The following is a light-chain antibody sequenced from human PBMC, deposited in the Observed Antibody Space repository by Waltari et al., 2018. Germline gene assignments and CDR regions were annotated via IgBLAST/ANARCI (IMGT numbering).Light chain of an antibody. J-gene: IGKJ1*01. CDR2: DTS. CDR1: QSVRRS. Sequence: EIVLTQSPGPLSLSPGDRATLSCRASQSVRRSLTWYQQKPGQAPRLLIYDTSTRATGMPDRCSGSGSGTDFSLTISRLEPEDFAVYYCQEYVNLPATFGQGTKVEIK. CDR3: QEYVNLPAT. V-gene: IGKV3-20*01.